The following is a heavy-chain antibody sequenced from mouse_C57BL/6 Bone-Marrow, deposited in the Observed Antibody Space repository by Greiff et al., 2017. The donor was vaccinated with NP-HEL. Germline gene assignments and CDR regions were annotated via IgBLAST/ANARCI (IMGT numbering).Heavy chain of an antibody. J-gene: IGHJ1*03. V-gene: IGHV5-6*02. CDR1: GFTFSSYG. Sequence: EVKLMESGGDLVKPGGSLKLSCAASGFTFSSYGMSWVRQTPDKRLEWVATISSGGSYTYYPASVKGRFPISRDNAKNTLYLQMSSLKSEDTAMYYCARRLYFDVWGTGTTVTVSS. CDR2: ISSGGSYT. CDR3: ARRLYFDV.